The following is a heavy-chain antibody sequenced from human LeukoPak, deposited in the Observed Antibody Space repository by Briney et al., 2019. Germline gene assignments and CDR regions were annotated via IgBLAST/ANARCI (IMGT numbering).Heavy chain of an antibody. CDR1: GGSISSSSYY. CDR2: IYYSGST. CDR3: ARQNWGYAVSGFDY. V-gene: IGHV4-39*01. J-gene: IGHJ4*02. Sequence: SETLSLTCTVSGGSISSSSYYWGWIRQPPGKGVEWVGSIYYSGSTYYNPSLKSRVTISVDTSKNQFSLKLSSVTAADTAVYYCARQNWGYAVSGFDYWGQGTLVTVSS. D-gene: IGHD7-27*01.